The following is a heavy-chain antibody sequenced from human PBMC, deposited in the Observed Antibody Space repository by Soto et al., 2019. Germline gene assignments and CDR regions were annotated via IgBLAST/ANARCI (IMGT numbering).Heavy chain of an antibody. CDR3: ARQIGRGSWSLDH. CDR2: IYYTGST. CDR1: GGSISSSDYW. J-gene: IGHJ4*02. V-gene: IGHV4-39*01. D-gene: IGHD6-13*01. Sequence: PSETLSLTCSVSGGSISSSDYWWGWIRQPPGKGLEWIGSIYYTGSTYYNPSLKSRVEISVDTSKNQFSLRLSSVTAADTAVYYCARQIGRGSWSLDHWGQGTLVTVS.